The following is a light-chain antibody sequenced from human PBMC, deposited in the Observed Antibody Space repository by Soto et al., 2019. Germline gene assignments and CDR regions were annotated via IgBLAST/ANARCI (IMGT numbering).Light chain of an antibody. J-gene: IGLJ2*01. Sequence: QSVLTQPPSASGSPGQRVTISCSGRSSSIGSNTVNWYQQLPGTAPKLLIYNNDQRPSGVPDRFSGSKSGTSASLAISGLQSEDEADYYCAAWDDSLNGMVFGGGTQLTVL. V-gene: IGLV1-44*01. CDR3: AAWDDSLNGMV. CDR2: NND. CDR1: SSSIGSNT.